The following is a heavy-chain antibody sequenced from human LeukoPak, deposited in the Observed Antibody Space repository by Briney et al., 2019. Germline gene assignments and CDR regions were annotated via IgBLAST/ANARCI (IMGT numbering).Heavy chain of an antibody. D-gene: IGHD1-26*01. J-gene: IGHJ6*02. Sequence: SVTVSCTASGGTFSSYAISWVRQAPGQGLEWMGGIIPIFGTANYAQKFQGRVTITADESTSTAYMELSSLRSEDTAVYYCARSQEWELSGLDYYYYGMDVWGQGTTVTVSS. CDR2: IIPIFGTA. CDR3: ARSQEWELSGLDYYYYGMDV. CDR1: GGTFSSYA. V-gene: IGHV1-69*13.